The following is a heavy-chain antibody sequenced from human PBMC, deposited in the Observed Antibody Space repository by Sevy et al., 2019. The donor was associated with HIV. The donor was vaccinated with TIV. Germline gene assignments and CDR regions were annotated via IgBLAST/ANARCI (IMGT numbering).Heavy chain of an antibody. CDR1: GGSISSYY. D-gene: IGHD3-22*01. CDR3: AREIYFYENSGFYYFDS. CDR2: IYYSGST. J-gene: IGHJ4*02. V-gene: IGHV4-59*01. Sequence: SETLSLTCTVSGGSISSYYWSWIRQPPGKGLEWIGYIYYSGSTNYNPSLKSRVTISEDTSKNQFSLSLNSVTAADTATYYCAREIYFYENSGFYYFDSWGLGILVTVSS.